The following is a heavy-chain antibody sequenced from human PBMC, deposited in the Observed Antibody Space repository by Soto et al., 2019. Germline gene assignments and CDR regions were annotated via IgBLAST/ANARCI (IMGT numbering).Heavy chain of an antibody. CDR1: GGTFSSYA. CDR3: ANLIPHHLHSRWYYGMDV. Sequence: QVQLVQSGAEVKKPGSSVKVSCKASGGTFSSYAISWVRQAPGQGLEWMGGIIPIFGTANYAQKFQGRVTITADKSTSTAYMELSSLRSEDTAVYYCANLIPHHLHSRWYYGMDVWGQGTTVTVSS. V-gene: IGHV1-69*06. D-gene: IGHD2-21*01. CDR2: IIPIFGTA. J-gene: IGHJ6*02.